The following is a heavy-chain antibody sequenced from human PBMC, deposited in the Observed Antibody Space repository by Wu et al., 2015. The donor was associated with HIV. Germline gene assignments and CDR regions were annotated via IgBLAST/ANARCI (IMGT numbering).Heavy chain of an antibody. Sequence: QVQLVQSGAEVKKPGASVKVSCKASGYAFTGYYMHWVRQAPGQGLEWMGWINPNSGGTNYAQKFQGRVTMTRDTSISTAYMELSRLRSDDTAVYYCAREGFAGSGTDAFDIWGQGTMVTVSS. J-gene: IGHJ3*02. CDR3: AREGFAGSGTDAFDI. CDR2: INPNSGGT. CDR1: GYAFTGYY. D-gene: IGHD3-3*01. V-gene: IGHV1-2*02.